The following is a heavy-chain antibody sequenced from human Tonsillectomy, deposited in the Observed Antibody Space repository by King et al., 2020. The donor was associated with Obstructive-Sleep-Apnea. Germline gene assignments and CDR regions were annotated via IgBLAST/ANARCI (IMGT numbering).Heavy chain of an antibody. CDR3: ARTLSIAAAGTGWYFDL. D-gene: IGHD6-13*01. Sequence: LQLQESGPGLVKPSETLSLTCTVSGGSISSYYWSWIRQPPGKGLEWIGYIYYSGSTNYNPSLKSRGTILVDTSKNQFSLKLSSVTAADTAVYYCARTLSIAAAGTGWYFDLWGRGTLVTVSS. CDR1: GGSISSYY. V-gene: IGHV4-59*01. CDR2: IYYSGST. J-gene: IGHJ2*01.